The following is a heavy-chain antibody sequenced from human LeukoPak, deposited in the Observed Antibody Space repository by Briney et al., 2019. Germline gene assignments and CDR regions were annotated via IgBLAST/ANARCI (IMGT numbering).Heavy chain of an antibody. CDR1: GFTFSSYG. CDR3: ARGGRYYYYYYMDV. CDR2: IRYDGSNK. V-gene: IGHV3-30*02. Sequence: GGSLRLSCAASGFTFSSYGMHWVRQAPGKGLEWVAFIRYDGSNKYYADSVKGRFTISRDNSKNTLYLQMNSLRAEDMAVYYCARGGRYYYYYYMDVWGKGTTVTVSS. J-gene: IGHJ6*03.